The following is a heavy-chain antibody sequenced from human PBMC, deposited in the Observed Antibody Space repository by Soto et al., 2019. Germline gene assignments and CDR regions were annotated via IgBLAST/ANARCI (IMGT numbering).Heavy chain of an antibody. J-gene: IGHJ6*02. CDR3: ARGPYYDIFTGFPYGIDV. V-gene: IGHV3-53*01. Sequence: GGSLRLSCAASGFTVSSNYMSWVRQAPGKGLEWVSVIYSGGSTYYADSVKGRFTISRDNSKNTLYLQMNSLRAEDTAVYYCARGPYYDIFTGFPYGIDVWGQGTPVTVSS. CDR1: GFTVSSNY. CDR2: IYSGGST. D-gene: IGHD3-9*01.